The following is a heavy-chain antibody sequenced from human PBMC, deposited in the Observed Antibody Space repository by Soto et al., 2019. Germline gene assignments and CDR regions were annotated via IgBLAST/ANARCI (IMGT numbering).Heavy chain of an antibody. CDR3: ANSYGDYVSY. CDR1: GGSISSSTYY. Sequence: PSETLSLTCTVSGGSISSSTYYWCWIRQPPGKGLEWIGSIYYSGSTYYNPSLKSRVTISVDTSKNQFSLKLRSVTAADTAVYYCANSYGDYVSYWGQGTLVTVSS. CDR2: IYYSGST. D-gene: IGHD4-17*01. V-gene: IGHV4-39*01. J-gene: IGHJ4*02.